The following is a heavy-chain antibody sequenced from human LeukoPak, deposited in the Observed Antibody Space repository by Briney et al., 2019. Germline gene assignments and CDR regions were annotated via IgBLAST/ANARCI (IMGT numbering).Heavy chain of an antibody. CDR1: GFTFSSYS. CDR3: ARGGYNNGWMKQATDY. J-gene: IGHJ4*02. CDR2: ISGSDNYI. Sequence: GGSLRLSRAASGFTFSSYSMNWVRQAPGKGLEWVSSISGSDNYIYYADSVKGRFTISRDNAKNSLYLQMNSLRAEDTAVYYCARGGYNNGWMKQATDYWGQGTLVTVSS. V-gene: IGHV3-21*01. D-gene: IGHD5-18*01.